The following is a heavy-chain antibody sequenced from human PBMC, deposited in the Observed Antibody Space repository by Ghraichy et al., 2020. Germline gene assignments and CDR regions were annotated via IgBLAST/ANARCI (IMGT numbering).Heavy chain of an antibody. D-gene: IGHD3-10*01. J-gene: IGHJ4*02. CDR1: GFTFSNYA. Sequence: GGSLRLSCAASGFTFSNYAMSWVRQAPGKGLEWVSSISGSGGSTYYADSLKGRFTISRDNAKNTVYLQMNSLRAEDTAVYFCAKSRGSYGSASYYNAYDYWGQGTLVTVSS. CDR2: ISGSGGST. V-gene: IGHV3-23*01. CDR3: AKSRGSYGSASYYNAYDY.